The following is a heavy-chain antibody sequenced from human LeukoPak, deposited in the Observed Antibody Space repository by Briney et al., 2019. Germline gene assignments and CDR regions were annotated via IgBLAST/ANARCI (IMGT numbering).Heavy chain of an antibody. CDR2: INTDSGGT. V-gene: IGHV1-2*02. Sequence: GASVKVSCKASGYTFTDYYMHWVRQAPGQGLEWMVWINTDSGGTNYAQKFQGRVTMTIDTSISTAYMELSRLRSDDTAVYYCARAGVPAAIWWANWFDPWGQGTLVTVSS. J-gene: IGHJ5*02. CDR1: GYTFTDYY. D-gene: IGHD2-2*01. CDR3: ARAGVPAAIWWANWFDP.